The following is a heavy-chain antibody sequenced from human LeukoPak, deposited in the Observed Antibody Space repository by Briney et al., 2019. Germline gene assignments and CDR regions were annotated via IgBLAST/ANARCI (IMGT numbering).Heavy chain of an antibody. D-gene: IGHD5-18*01. CDR2: IRSKAYGGTT. CDR1: GFTFGDYA. V-gene: IGHV3-49*03. J-gene: IGHJ4*02. CDR3: TREDGYSYGYPHGNFDY. Sequence: GGSLRLSCTASGFTFGDYAMSWFRQAPGKGLEWVGFIRSKAYGGTTEYAASVKGRFTISRDDSKSIAYLQMNSLKTEDTAVYYCTREDGYSYGYPHGNFDYWGQGTLVNVSS.